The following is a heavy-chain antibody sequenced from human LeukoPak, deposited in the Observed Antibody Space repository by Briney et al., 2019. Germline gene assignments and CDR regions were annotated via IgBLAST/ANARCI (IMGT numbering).Heavy chain of an antibody. V-gene: IGHV3-30*03. J-gene: IGHJ4*02. Sequence: GGSLRLSCAASGFTFSSYGMHWVRQAPGKGLEWVAVISYDGSNKYYADSVKGRFTISRDNSKNTLYLQINSLRAEDTAVYYCSRDPRVLDYWGQGTLVTVSS. CDR1: GFTFSSYG. CDR3: SRDPRVLDY. CDR2: ISYDGSNK.